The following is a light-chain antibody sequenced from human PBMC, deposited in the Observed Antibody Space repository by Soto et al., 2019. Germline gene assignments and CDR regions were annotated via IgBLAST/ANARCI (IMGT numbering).Light chain of an antibody. J-gene: IGKJ1*01. Sequence: DIQMTQFPSALSASVGDRVTITCRASQSVNIWLAWYQQKPGKAPKLLISEASTVETGVPARFSGSGSGTQFTLAFSRLQPDDLATYYCQQYNNFWTFGQGTKV. V-gene: IGKV1-5*03. CDR3: QQYNNFWT. CDR2: EAS. CDR1: QSVNIW.